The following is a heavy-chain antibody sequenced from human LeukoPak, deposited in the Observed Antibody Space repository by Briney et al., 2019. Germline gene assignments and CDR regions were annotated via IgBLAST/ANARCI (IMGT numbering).Heavy chain of an antibody. D-gene: IGHD1-1*01. J-gene: IGHJ6*02. CDR2: ISSSSSTI. Sequence: GGSLRLSCAASGFTFSSYSMNWVRQAPGKGLEWVSYISSSSSTIYYADSVKGRFTISRDNAKNSLYLQMNSLRAEDTAVYYCARGGPTGRYYYYGMDVWGQGTTVTVSS. CDR1: GFTFSSYS. V-gene: IGHV3-48*04. CDR3: ARGGPTGRYYYYGMDV.